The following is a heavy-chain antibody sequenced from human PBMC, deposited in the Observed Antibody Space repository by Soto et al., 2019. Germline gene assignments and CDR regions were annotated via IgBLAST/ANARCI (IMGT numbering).Heavy chain of an antibody. J-gene: IGHJ5*02. Sequence: QVQLVQSGAEVKKPGSSVKVSCKASGGTFSSYAISWVRQAPGQGREWIGEIIPIFGTANYEQKFQGRVMITADESTSTAYMDLSSMRSDDTFVYYCARDRGHSSGYYPYWFDHWGQGTLVTVSS. D-gene: IGHD3-22*01. CDR3: ARDRGHSSGYYPYWFDH. V-gene: IGHV1-69*12. CDR2: IIPIFGTA. CDR1: GGTFSSYA.